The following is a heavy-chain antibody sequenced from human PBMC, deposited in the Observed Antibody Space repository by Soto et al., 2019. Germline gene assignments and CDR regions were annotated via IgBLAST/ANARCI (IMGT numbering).Heavy chain of an antibody. Sequence: SVKVSCKASGGTFSSYAISWVRQAPGQGLEWMGGIIPIFGTANYAQKFQGRVTITADESTSTAYMELSSLRSEDTAVYYCARAETQGDGYNLSHLGPFDYWGQGTLVTVSS. V-gene: IGHV1-69*13. CDR3: ARAETQGDGYNLSHLGPFDY. CDR1: GGTFSSYA. CDR2: IIPIFGTA. D-gene: IGHD5-12*01. J-gene: IGHJ4*02.